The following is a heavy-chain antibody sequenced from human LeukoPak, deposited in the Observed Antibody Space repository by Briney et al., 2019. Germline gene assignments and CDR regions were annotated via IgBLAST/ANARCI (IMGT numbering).Heavy chain of an antibody. CDR3: ARSFLNYDFWSGPHDY. J-gene: IGHJ4*02. CDR1: GGSISSYY. Sequence: PSETLSLTCTVSGGSISSYYWSWIRQPPGKGLEWIGYIYYSGSTNYNPSLKSRVTISVDTSKNQFSLKLSSVTAADTAVYYCARSFLNYDFWSGPHDYWGQGTLVTVSS. CDR2: IYYSGST. D-gene: IGHD3-3*01. V-gene: IGHV4-59*08.